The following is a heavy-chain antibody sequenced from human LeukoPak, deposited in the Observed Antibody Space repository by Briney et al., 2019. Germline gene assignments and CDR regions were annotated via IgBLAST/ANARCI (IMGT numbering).Heavy chain of an antibody. V-gene: IGHV3-30*03. J-gene: IGHJ6*03. CDR2: ISYDGSNK. D-gene: IGHD6-25*01. Sequence: GGSLRLSCAASGFTVSSNYMSWVRQAPGKGLEWVAVISYDGSNKYYADSVKGRFTISRDNSKNTLYLQMNSLRAEDTAVYYCARDRLYYYYYMDVWGKGTTVTVSS. CDR1: GFTVSSNY. CDR3: ARDRLYYYYYMDV.